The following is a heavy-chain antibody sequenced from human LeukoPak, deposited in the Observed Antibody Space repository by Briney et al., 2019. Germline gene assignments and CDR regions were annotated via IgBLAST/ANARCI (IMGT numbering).Heavy chain of an antibody. Sequence: GGSLRLSCAASGFTFSDYYMSWIRQAPGKGLEGVSYISSNGSTIYYADSVKGRFTISRDNAKNSLYLQMNSLRAEDTAVYYCARAKTYYYYMDVWGKGTTVTVSS. J-gene: IGHJ6*03. CDR1: GFTFSDYY. CDR3: ARAKTYYYYMDV. V-gene: IGHV3-11*01. CDR2: ISSNGSTI.